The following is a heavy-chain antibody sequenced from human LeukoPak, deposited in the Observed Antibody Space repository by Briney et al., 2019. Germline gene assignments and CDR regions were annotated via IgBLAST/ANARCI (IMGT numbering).Heavy chain of an antibody. CDR2: ITGSGEST. CDR3: AIIAVPGRDY. J-gene: IGHJ4*02. CDR1: GFTFSTYA. V-gene: IGHV3-23*01. D-gene: IGHD6-19*01. Sequence: GGSLRLSCAASGFTFSTYAMSWVRQAPGKGLEWISAITGSGESTYYADSVKGRFTISRDSSKNTLYLQMNSLRAGDTAVYYCAIIAVPGRDYWGQGTLVTVSS.